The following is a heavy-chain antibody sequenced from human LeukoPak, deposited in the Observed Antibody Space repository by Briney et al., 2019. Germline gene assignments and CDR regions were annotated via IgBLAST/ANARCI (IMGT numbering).Heavy chain of an antibody. V-gene: IGHV3-21*01. CDR2: ISSSSSYI. Sequence: GGSLRLSCAASGFTFSSYSMNWVRQAPGKGLEWVSSISSSSSYIYYADSVKGRFTISRDNAKNSLYLQMNSLRAEDTVVYYCARDQAPRDILTGYSRDNYYFDYWGQGTLVTVSS. J-gene: IGHJ4*02. CDR3: ARDQAPRDILTGYSRDNYYFDY. CDR1: GFTFSSYS. D-gene: IGHD3-9*01.